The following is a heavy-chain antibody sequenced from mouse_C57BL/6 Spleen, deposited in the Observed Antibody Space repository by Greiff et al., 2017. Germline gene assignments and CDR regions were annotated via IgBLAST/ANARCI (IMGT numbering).Heavy chain of an antibody. J-gene: IGHJ2*01. D-gene: IGHD1-1*01. CDR3: ARGPLDYGSSSGYFDY. Sequence: QVQLQQPGAELVKPGASVTLSCKASGYTFTSYWMHWVKQRPGQGLEWIGMIHPNSGSTNYNAKFQCKSTLSVDKSSSKAYMQLRSLTAEDAAGYCCARGPLDYGSSSGYFDYWGQGTTLTGAS. CDR1: GYTFTSYW. V-gene: IGHV1-64*01. CDR2: IHPNSGST.